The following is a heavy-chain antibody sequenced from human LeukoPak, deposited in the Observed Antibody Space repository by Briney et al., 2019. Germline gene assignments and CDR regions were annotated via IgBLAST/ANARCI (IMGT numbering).Heavy chain of an antibody. CDR2: ISAYNGNT. D-gene: IGHD1-14*01. V-gene: IGHV1-18*01. J-gene: IGHJ6*03. Sequence: ASVKVSCKASGYTFTSYGISWVRQAPGQGLEWMGWISAYNGNTNYAQKLQGRVTMTTDTSTSTAYMELRSLRSDDTAVYYCARGRDHSPRYYYYYYMDVWGKGTTVTVSS. CDR1: GYTFTSYG. CDR3: ARGRDHSPRYYYYYYMDV.